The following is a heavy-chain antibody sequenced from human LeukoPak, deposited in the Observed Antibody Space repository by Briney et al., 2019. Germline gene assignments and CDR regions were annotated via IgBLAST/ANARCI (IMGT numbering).Heavy chain of an antibody. CDR2: IKQDGSEK. CDR1: GFTFSSYW. CDR3: ARDWQITMVRGGGDY. V-gene: IGHV3-7*01. Sequence: PGGSLRLSCAAPGFTFSSYWMSWVRQAPGKGLEWVANIKQDGSEKYYVDSVKGRFTISRGNAKNSLYLQMNSLRAEDTAVYYCARDWQITMVRGGGDYWGQGTLVTVSS. J-gene: IGHJ4*02. D-gene: IGHD3-10*01.